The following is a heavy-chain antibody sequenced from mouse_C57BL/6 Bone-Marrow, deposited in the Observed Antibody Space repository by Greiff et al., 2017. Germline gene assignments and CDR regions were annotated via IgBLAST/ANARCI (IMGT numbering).Heavy chain of an antibody. CDR2: LYPRSGNT. D-gene: IGHD1-1*01. CDR1: GYTFTSYG. J-gene: IGHJ3*01. Sequence: VQLQQSGAELARPGASVKLSCKASGYTFTSYGISWVKQSTGQGLEWIGELYPRSGNTYYTEKFKGKATLTADKSSSTAYMELRSLTSEGSAVYFCSRYYYGSSLLAYWGEGALVTVSA. CDR3: SRYYYGSSLLAY. V-gene: IGHV1-81*01.